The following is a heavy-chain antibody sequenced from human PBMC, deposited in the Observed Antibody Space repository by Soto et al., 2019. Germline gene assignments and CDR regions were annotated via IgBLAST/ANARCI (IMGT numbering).Heavy chain of an antibody. CDR2: ISAYSGGT. CDR1: GNIFMRYG. J-gene: IGHJ4*02. Sequence: ASVKVSCKASGNIFMRYGISWVRQAPGQGLEWMGWISAYSGGTNYAQKFQGWVTMTRDTSISTAYMELSRLRSDDTAVYYCARDLDSSGWYAHFDYWGQGTLVTVSS. CDR3: ARDLDSSGWYAHFDY. D-gene: IGHD6-19*01. V-gene: IGHV1-2*04.